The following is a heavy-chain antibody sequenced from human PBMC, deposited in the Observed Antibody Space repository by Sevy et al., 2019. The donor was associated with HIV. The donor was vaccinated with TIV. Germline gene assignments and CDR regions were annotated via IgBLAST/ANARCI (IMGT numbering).Heavy chain of an antibody. V-gene: IGHV4-34*01. CDR3: ARGPDYYDSSGYDPWFDP. CDR1: GGSFSGYY. D-gene: IGHD3-22*01. Sequence: SETQSLTCAVYGGSFSGYYWSWIRQPPGKGLEWIGEINHSGSTNYNPSLKSRVTISVDTSKNQFSLKLSSVTAADTAVYYCARGPDYYDSSGYDPWFDPWGQGTLVTVSS. J-gene: IGHJ5*02. CDR2: INHSGST.